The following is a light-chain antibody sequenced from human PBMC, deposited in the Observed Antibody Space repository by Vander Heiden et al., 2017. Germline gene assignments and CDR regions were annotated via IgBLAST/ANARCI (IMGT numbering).Light chain of an antibody. CDR3: QRSDSTRLT. CDR2: AAS. V-gene: IGKV1-39*01. J-gene: IGKJ4*01. CDR1: QSISSY. Sequence: DIQMTQSPSSLSASVGDRVTITCRASQSISSYLNWYQQKPGKAPKLLIYAASSLQSGVPSTSTGPGSGTDFTLTIIMLQPEDIATYYCQRSDSTRLTFGGGTKVEIK.